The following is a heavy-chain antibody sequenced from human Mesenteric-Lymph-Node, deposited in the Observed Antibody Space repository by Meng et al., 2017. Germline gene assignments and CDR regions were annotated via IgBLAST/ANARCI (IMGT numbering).Heavy chain of an antibody. Sequence: GQLQQWGAGLLKPSETLSLTCAVYGGSFSGYIWSRIRQPPGKGLEWIGEINHSGSTNYNPSLKSRVTISVDTSKNQFSLKLSFVTAADTAVYYCASWRSGYTMRVKGFDYWGQGTLVTVSS. V-gene: IGHV4-34*01. CDR2: INHSGST. J-gene: IGHJ4*02. D-gene: IGHD3-3*01. CDR3: ASWRSGYTMRVKGFDY. CDR1: GGSFSGYI.